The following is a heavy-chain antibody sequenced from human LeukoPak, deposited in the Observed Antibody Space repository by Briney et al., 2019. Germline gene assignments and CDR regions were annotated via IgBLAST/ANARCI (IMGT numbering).Heavy chain of an antibody. CDR3: ARDSLHVPAAIDY. V-gene: IGHV3-48*01. CDR1: GFTFSSYS. Sequence: PGGSLRLSCAASGFTFSSYSMNWVRQAPGKGLEWVSYISSSSSTIYYADSVKGRFTISRDNAKNSLYLQMNSLRAEDTAVYYCARDSLHVPAAIDYWGQGTLVTVSS. D-gene: IGHD2-2*01. CDR2: ISSSSSTI. J-gene: IGHJ4*02.